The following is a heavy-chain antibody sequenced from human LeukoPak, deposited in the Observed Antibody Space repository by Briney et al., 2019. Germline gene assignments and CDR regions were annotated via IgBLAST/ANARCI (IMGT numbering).Heavy chain of an antibody. Sequence: GASVKVSCKASGYTFSDYYMHWVRQAPGQGLEWMGWINPKSGGTNYAQNFQGRVIMTRDTSIGTVYMQLSRLRSDDTAVYYCARAGHHDFWSGYSRGAFDIWGQGTMVTVSS. CDR1: GYTFSDYY. D-gene: IGHD3-3*01. CDR3: ARAGHHDFWSGYSRGAFDI. J-gene: IGHJ3*02. V-gene: IGHV1-2*02. CDR2: INPKSGGT.